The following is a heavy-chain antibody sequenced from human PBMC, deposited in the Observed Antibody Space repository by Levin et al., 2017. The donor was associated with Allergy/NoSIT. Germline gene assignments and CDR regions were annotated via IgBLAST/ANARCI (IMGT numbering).Heavy chain of an antibody. Sequence: GGSLRLSCAASGFTFSSYAMHWVRQAPGKGLEYVSAISSNGGSTYYANSVKGRFTISRDNSKNTLYLQMGSLRAEDMAVYYCARVLMAVKYQLLYGDVGFDYWGQGTLVTVSS. CDR3: ARVLMAVKYQLLYGDVGFDY. CDR1: GFTFSSYA. D-gene: IGHD2-2*02. V-gene: IGHV3-64*01. J-gene: IGHJ4*02. CDR2: ISSNGGST.